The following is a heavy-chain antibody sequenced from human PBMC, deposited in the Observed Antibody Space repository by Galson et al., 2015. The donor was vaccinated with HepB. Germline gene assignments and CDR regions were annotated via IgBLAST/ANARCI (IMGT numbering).Heavy chain of an antibody. CDR1: GGTFSSYA. CDR3: ARDTITVAKYYFDY. Sequence: SVKVSCKASGGTFSSYAISWVRQAPGQGLEWMGRIIPILGIANYAQKFQGRVTITADKSTSTAYMELSSLRSEDTAVYYCARDTITVAKYYFDYWGQGTLVTVSS. CDR2: IIPILGIA. J-gene: IGHJ4*02. D-gene: IGHD5-12*01. V-gene: IGHV1-69*04.